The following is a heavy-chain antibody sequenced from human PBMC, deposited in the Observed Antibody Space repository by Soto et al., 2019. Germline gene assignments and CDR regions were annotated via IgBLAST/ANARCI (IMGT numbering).Heavy chain of an antibody. Sequence: GGSLRLSCAASGFTFSSYAMSWVRQAPGKGLEWVSAISGSGGSTYYADSVKGRFTITRDNSKNTLYLQMNSLRAEDTAVYYCHYSGSGSYYNGYGMDVWGQGTTVTVSS. V-gene: IGHV3-23*01. CDR2: ISGSGGST. J-gene: IGHJ6*02. D-gene: IGHD3-10*01. CDR1: GFTFSSYA. CDR3: HYSGSGSYYNGYGMDV.